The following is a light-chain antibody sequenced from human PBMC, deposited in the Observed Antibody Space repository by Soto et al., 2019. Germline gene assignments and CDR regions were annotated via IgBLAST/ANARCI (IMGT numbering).Light chain of an antibody. Sequence: AIQMTQCPSSLSGWMGDGGTIAWRASQGIGNALGWYQQKPGKPPKVLIYGASNLQSGVPPRFSDIGSGTAGTIALSSLQHEDSSTYDGLQEINYPWTFGQGTKVDIK. J-gene: IGKJ1*01. CDR2: GAS. CDR3: LQEINYPWT. V-gene: IGKV1-6*01. CDR1: QGIGNA.